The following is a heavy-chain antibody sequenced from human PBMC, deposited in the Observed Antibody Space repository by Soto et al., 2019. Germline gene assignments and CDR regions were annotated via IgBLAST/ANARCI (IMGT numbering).Heavy chain of an antibody. V-gene: IGHV6-1*01. D-gene: IGHD6-19*01. CDR1: GDSVSSNSAA. CDR3: ARTVARDCYYRGVDV. CDR2: TYYRSQWYN. J-gene: IGHJ6*02. Sequence: PSQTLSLTCVISGDSVSSNSAAWNWVRQSQSRGLEWLGRTYYRSQWYNDYAVSVKGRIIINTDTSKNHCSLQLSSVTTGEWAVDYCARTVARDCYYRGVDVRGQGTPGTRSS.